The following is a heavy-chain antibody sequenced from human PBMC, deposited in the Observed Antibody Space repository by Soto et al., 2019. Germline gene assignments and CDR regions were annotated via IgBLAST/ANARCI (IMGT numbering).Heavy chain of an antibody. CDR1: GFTFTNYW. V-gene: IGHV3-74*01. CDR3: GTVFEK. CDR2: IDNHGDGT. J-gene: IGHJ3*02. Sequence: EVQVVESGGGLVQPGGSLRLSCAASGFTFTNYWMHWVRQVPGEGLVWVSRIDNHGDGTSYADFGKGRFTISRDNAKNTLYLQMNRMRVKDTAIYYCGTVFEKWGQGTMVTVSS.